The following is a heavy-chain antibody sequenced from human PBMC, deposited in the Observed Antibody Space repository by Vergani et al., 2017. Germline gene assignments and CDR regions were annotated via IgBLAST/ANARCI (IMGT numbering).Heavy chain of an antibody. D-gene: IGHD1-1*01. CDR3: AGRNWNPGPPPDPFDY. CDR2: IYYSGST. Sequence: QLQLQESGPGLVKPSETLSLTCTVSGGSISSSSYYWGWIRQPPGKGLEWIGSIYYSGSTYYNPSLKSRVTISVDTSKNQFSLKLSSVTAADTAVYYCAGRNWNPGPPPDPFDYWGQGTLVTVSS. CDR1: GGSISSSSYY. J-gene: IGHJ4*02. V-gene: IGHV4-39*01.